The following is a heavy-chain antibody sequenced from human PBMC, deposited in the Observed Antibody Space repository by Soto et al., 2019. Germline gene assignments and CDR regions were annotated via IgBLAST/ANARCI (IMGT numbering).Heavy chain of an antibody. V-gene: IGHV3-7*03. J-gene: IGHJ6*03. D-gene: IGHD3-3*01. Sequence: GGSLRLSCAASGFTFRDYWMSWVRQTPGKGQEWVAKINQGGSDIYYVDSVKGRFTISRDNSKNTLYLQMNSLRAEDKAVYYCAKYTYYDFWSGGPDYYYYYYMDVWGKGTTVTVSS. CDR1: GFTFRDYW. CDR3: AKYTYYDFWSGGPDYYYYYYMDV. CDR2: INQGGSDI.